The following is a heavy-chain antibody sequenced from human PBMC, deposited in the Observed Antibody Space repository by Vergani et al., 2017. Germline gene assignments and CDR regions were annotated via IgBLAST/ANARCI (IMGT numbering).Heavy chain of an antibody. CDR2: LSASDRRT. D-gene: IGHD6-19*01. J-gene: IGHJ3*02. CDR1: GFTFIMHA. V-gene: IGHV3-23*04. Sequence: EVQLVESGGGLVQPGGSLRLSCAASGFTFIMHAMSWVRQAPGKGLEWVSTLSASDRRTHYADSVKGRFTISRDNSKNTLFLHMNSLRPEDTAVYYCAKVCRSEVAGTFGAFDIWGQGTMVTVSS. CDR3: AKVCRSEVAGTFGAFDI.